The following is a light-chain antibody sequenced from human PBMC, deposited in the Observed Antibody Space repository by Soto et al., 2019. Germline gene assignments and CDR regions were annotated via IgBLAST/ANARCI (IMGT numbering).Light chain of an antibody. V-gene: IGKV1-39*01. CDR2: AAS. CDR1: QTIRAY. CDR3: LQTYNVPQT. J-gene: IGKJ1*01. Sequence: DIHMTQFPSSLSASVGDRVTITCRASQTIRAYLNWFQQKPGKAPELLIYAASSLQSGVPPRFSGSVSGAEFTLTINSLQPEDTATYYCLQTYNVPQTYGQGTKVEIK.